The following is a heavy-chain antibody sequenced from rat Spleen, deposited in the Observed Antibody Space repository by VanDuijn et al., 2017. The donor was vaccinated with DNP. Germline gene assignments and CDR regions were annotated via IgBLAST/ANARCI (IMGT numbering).Heavy chain of an antibody. D-gene: IGHD1-9*01. CDR3: AIHTTGITYYFHY. J-gene: IGHJ2*01. CDR1: GFTFNDYW. Sequence: EVQLVESGGGLVQPGRSLTLSCVASGFTFNDYWMTWIRQVPGKGLQWVASITNNGGITYYRDSVKGRFTLSRDNAKSTLYLQMDSLRSEDTATYYCAIHTTGITYYFHYWGQGVVVTVSS. CDR2: ITNNGGIT. V-gene: IGHV5-31*01.